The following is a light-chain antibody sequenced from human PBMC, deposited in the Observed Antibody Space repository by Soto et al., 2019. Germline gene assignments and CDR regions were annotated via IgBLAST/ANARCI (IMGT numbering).Light chain of an antibody. CDR2: GAS. CDR3: HQLGA. Sequence: ESVLTQSPGTLSLSPGERATLACRGSQSVSSSYLAWYQQKPGQAPRLIIYGASNRATGIPDRFSGSGSGTDFTLTISRLEPEDFEEYYCHQLGAFGQGTKVEIK. CDR1: QSVSSSY. V-gene: IGKV3-20*01. J-gene: IGKJ1*01.